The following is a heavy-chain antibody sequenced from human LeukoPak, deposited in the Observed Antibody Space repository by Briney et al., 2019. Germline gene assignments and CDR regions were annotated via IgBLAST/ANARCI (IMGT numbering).Heavy chain of an antibody. CDR3: ARGTRRYYDFWSGYYRAGGDFDY. CDR1: GGTFSSYA. J-gene: IGHJ4*02. D-gene: IGHD3-3*01. CDR2: MNPNSGNT. V-gene: IGHV1-8*03. Sequence: ASVKVSCKASGGTFSSYAISWVRQAPGQGLEWMGWMNPNSGNTGYAQKFQGRVTITRNTSISTAYMELSSLRSEDTAVYYCARGTRRYYDFWSGYYRAGGDFDYWGQGTLVTVSS.